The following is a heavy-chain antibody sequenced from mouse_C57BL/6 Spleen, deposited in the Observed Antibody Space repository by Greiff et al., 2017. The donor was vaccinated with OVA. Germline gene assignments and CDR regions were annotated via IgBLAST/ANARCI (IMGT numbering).Heavy chain of an antibody. CDR2: ISDGGSYT. J-gene: IGHJ4*01. CDR1: GFTFSSYA. CDR3: AREIYYDYDDAMDY. D-gene: IGHD2-4*01. V-gene: IGHV5-4*01. Sequence: EVKLQESGGGLVKPGGSLKLSCAASGFTFSSYAMSWVRQTPEKRLEWVATISDGGSYTYYPDNVQGRFTISRDNAKNNLYLQMSHLKSDDTAMYYCAREIYYDYDDAMDYWGQGTSVTVSS.